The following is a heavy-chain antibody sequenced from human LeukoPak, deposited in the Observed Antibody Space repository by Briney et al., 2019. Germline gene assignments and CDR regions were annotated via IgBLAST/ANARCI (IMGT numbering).Heavy chain of an antibody. CDR2: INPNSGGT. Sequence: ASVKVSCKASGYTFTGYYMHWVRQAPGQGLEWMGWINPNSGGTNYAQKFQGRVTMTRDTSISTAYMELSGLRSDDTAVYYCASLLVGSGSYLSWGQGTLATVSS. J-gene: IGHJ4*02. D-gene: IGHD3-10*01. CDR1: GYTFTGYY. CDR3: ASLLVGSGSYLS. V-gene: IGHV1-2*02.